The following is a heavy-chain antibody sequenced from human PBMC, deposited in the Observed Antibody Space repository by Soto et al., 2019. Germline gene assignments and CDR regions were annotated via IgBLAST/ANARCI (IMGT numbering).Heavy chain of an antibody. Sequence: GGFLRLSCAASGFTFRRYWMHWVRQASGKGLVWVSRINGDGSSTSYADSVKGRFTISRDNAKNALYLQMNSLRAEDTAVYYCVSLVERSDIAFDIWGQGTMVTVSS. V-gene: IGHV3-74*01. CDR3: VSLVERSDIAFDI. CDR1: GFTFRRYW. CDR2: INGDGSST. J-gene: IGHJ3*02. D-gene: IGHD6-6*01.